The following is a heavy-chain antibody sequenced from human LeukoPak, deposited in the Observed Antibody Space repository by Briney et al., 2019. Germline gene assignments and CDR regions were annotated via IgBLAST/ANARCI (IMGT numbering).Heavy chain of an antibody. CDR1: GGSFSGYY. V-gene: IGHV4-34*09. CDR3: ARVSNTDTAMDPLDY. J-gene: IGHJ4*02. Sequence: SETLSLTCAVYGGSFSGYYWSWIRQPPGKGLEWIGYIYYSGSTYYNPSLKSRVTISVDTSKNQFSLKLSSVTAADTAVYYCARVSNTDTAMDPLDYWGQGTLVTVSS. D-gene: IGHD5-18*01. CDR2: IYYSGST.